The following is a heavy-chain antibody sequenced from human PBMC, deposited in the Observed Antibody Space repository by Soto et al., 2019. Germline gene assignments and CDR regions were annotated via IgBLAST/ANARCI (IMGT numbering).Heavy chain of an antibody. CDR2: ISSDGGST. V-gene: IGHV3-64D*08. CDR1: GFDFSNYA. D-gene: IGHD6-13*01. CDR3: AKPGYSSTAFDY. J-gene: IGHJ4*02. Sequence: PGGSLRLSCSASGFDFSNYAMHWVRQAPEKGLEYLSTISSDGGSTFYAGPVQGRFTISRDNSKSTLFLQMSSLRTEDTAVYYCAKPGYSSTAFDYWGQGALVTVSS.